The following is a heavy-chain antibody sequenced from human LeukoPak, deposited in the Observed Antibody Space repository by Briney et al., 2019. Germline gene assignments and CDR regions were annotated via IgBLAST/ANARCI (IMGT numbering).Heavy chain of an antibody. D-gene: IGHD5-18*01. J-gene: IGHJ4*02. CDR2: ISGYNGNT. CDR1: GFTFTSYG. Sequence: ASVKVSCKASGFTFTSYGFSLVRQAPGQGLEWMGWISGYNGNTNYAQKLQGRVTMNTDTSTSTAYMELRSLISDDTAIYYCARARGYSYSSPFDYWGQGTLVTVSS. V-gene: IGHV1-18*01. CDR3: ARARGYSYSSPFDY.